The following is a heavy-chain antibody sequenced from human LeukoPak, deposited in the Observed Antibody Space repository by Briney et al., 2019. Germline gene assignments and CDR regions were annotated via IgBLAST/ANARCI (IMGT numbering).Heavy chain of an antibody. J-gene: IGHJ4*02. V-gene: IGHV4-59*01. Sequence: SETLSLTCTVSGGSISSYYWIWIRQPPGKGLEWIGYIYYSGTTNYNPSLKSRVTISVDTSKNQFSLKLSSVTAADTAVYYCARGVYIAAAQYGYWGQGTLVTVSS. CDR1: GGSISSYY. CDR2: IYYSGTT. D-gene: IGHD6-13*01. CDR3: ARGVYIAAAQYGY.